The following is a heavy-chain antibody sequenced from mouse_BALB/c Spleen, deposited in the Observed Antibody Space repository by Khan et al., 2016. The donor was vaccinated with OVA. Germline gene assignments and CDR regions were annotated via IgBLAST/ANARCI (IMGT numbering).Heavy chain of an antibody. J-gene: IGHJ4*01. CDR2: IWGDGST. CDR1: GFSLSSYG. CDR3: ARFTPDYCSMDY. Sequence: VELVESGPGLVAPSESLSITCTVSGFSLSSYGVNWVRQPPGKGLEWLGVIWGDGSTNYHSGLKSRLTINKDNSKSQVFLKLNSLQTYDTATYYCARFTPDYCSMDYWGQGTSVTVSS. V-gene: IGHV2-3*01. D-gene: IGHD1-1*01.